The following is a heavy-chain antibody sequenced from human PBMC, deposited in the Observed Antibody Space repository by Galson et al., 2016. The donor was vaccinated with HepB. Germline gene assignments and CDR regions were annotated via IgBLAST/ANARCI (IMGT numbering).Heavy chain of an antibody. V-gene: IGHV4-59*01. J-gene: IGHJ4*02. CDR3: GRGLYRRSWYIDY. CDR2: IHYSGST. Sequence: SETLSLTCTVSDGSINSDCWTWVRRPPGKGLEYIGYIHYSGSTNYNPSLKSRVTISLDTSKNQFSLRLTSVAPADTAIYYCGRGLYRRSWYIDYWGQGILVTVSS. D-gene: IGHD6-13*01. CDR1: DGSINSDC.